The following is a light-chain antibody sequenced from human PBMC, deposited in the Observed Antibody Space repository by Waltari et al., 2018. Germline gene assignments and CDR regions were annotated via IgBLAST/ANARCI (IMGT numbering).Light chain of an antibody. J-gene: IGKJ1*01. CDR2: KAS. CDR3: QQYNGYWT. V-gene: IGKV1-5*03. Sequence: DLQMTQYPSTLSASVGDSVTITCRASQSISSWVAWYQQKPGTAPKLLIYKASTLESGVPSRFSGSGSGTEFTLTINSLQPDDFATYYCQQYNGYWTFGQGTKGEIK. CDR1: QSISSW.